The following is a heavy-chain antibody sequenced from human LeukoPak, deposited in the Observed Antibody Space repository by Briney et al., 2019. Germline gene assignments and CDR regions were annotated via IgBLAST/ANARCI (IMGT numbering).Heavy chain of an antibody. V-gene: IGHV3-30*02. D-gene: IGHD3-10*01. J-gene: IGHJ6*03. Sequence: GGSLRLSCAASGFTFSSYGMNWVRQAPGKGLEWVAFIRYDGSNKYYADSVKGRFTISRDNSKNTLYLQMNSLRAEDTAVYYCAKDSAYYYYMDVWGNGTTVTISS. CDR1: GFTFSSYG. CDR2: IRYDGSNK. CDR3: AKDSAYYYYMDV.